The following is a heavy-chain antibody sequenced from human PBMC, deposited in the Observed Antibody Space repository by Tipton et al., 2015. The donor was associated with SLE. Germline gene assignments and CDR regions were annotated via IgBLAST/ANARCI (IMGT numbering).Heavy chain of an antibody. CDR3: ARYGGYCSGGSCYSDAFDI. CDR2: INHSGST. J-gene: IGHJ3*02. CDR1: GGSFSGYY. V-gene: IGHV4-34*01. D-gene: IGHD2-15*01. Sequence: TLSLTCAVYGGSFSGYYWSWIRQPPGKGLEWIGEINHSGSTNYNPSLKSRVTISVDTSKNLFSLKLSSVTAADTAVYYCARYGGYCSGGSCYSDAFDIWGQGTMVTVSS.